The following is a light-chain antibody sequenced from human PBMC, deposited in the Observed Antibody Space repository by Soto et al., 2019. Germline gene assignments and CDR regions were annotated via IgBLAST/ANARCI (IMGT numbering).Light chain of an antibody. CDR3: QQYNNWPYT. Sequence: EIVRTQSPATLSVSPGGSATLSCRASQHVSSNFAWYRQKPGQAPTLLIYRASTRATGIPARFSGSGSWTEFTLIISSLQSEDFAVYYCQQYNNWPYTFGQGTKLEIK. V-gene: IGKV3-15*01. J-gene: IGKJ2*01. CDR2: RAS. CDR1: QHVSSN.